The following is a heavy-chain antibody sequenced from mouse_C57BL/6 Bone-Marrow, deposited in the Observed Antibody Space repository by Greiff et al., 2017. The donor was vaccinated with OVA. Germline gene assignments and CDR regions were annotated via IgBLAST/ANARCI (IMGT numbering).Heavy chain of an antibody. Sequence: VKLMESGAELVKPGASVKISCKASGYAFSSYWMNWVKQRPGKGLEWIGQIYPGDGDTNYNGKFKGKATLTADKSSSTAYMQLSSLTSEDSAVYFCAREGSNYYGSSFFAYWGQGTLVTVSA. CDR2: IYPGDGDT. D-gene: IGHD1-1*01. CDR1: GYAFSSYW. V-gene: IGHV1-80*01. CDR3: AREGSNYYGSSFFAY. J-gene: IGHJ3*01.